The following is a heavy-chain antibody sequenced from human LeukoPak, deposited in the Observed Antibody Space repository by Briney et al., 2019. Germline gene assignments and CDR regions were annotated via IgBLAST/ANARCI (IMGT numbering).Heavy chain of an antibody. V-gene: IGHV4-34*01. D-gene: IGHD6-19*01. CDR3: ARRLVRLSARDTPSNQGVDY. CDR1: GGSFSGYY. CDR2: INHSGST. J-gene: IGHJ4*02. Sequence: SETLSLTCAVYGGSFSGYYWSWIRQPPGKGLEWIGEINHSGSTNYNPSLKSRVTISVDTSKNQFSLKLSSVTAADTAVYYCARRLVRLSARDTPSNQGVDYWGQGTLVTVSS.